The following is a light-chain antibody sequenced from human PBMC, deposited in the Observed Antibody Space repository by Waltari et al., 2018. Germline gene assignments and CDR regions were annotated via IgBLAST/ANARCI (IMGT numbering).Light chain of an antibody. CDR1: RSDVGTYDL. V-gene: IGLV2-23*02. J-gene: IGLJ3*02. CDR2: EVS. CDR3: CSYSGSSSLV. Sequence: QSALTQPASVSGSPGQSITISCTGRRSDVGTYDLVSWYQQYPGKAPKLIIFEVSDRPSGVSNRFSGSKSGNTASLTISGLQAEDEGDYYCCSYSGSSSLVFGGGTTVTVL.